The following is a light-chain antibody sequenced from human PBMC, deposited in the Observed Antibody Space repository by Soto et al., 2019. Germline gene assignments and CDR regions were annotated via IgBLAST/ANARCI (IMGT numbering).Light chain of an antibody. Sequence: QSALTQVASVSGSPGQSITVSCFGTRSDIGSYNDVSWYQQYPGKAPKLMIFEVTKRPSGVSNRFSGSKSGSTASLTISGLQAGDEADYYCCSYAGSGTWMFGGGTQLTVL. J-gene: IGLJ3*02. CDR3: CSYAGSGTWM. CDR1: RSDIGSYND. CDR2: EVT. V-gene: IGLV2-23*02.